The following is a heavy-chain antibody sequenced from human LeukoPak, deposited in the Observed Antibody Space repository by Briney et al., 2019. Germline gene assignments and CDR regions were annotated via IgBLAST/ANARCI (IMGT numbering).Heavy chain of an antibody. CDR1: GGSFSGYY. Sequence: PSETLSLTCAVYGGSFSGYYWSWIRQPPGKGLEWIGEIYHSGSTNYNPSLKSRVTISVDKSKNQFSLKLSSVTAADTAVYYCARDTRVGATITFDYWGQGTLVTVSS. CDR2: IYHSGST. D-gene: IGHD1-26*01. V-gene: IGHV4-34*01. J-gene: IGHJ4*02. CDR3: ARDTRVGATITFDY.